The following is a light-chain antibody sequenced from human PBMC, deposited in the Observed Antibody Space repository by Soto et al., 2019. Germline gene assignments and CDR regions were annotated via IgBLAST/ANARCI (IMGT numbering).Light chain of an antibody. V-gene: IGLV2-11*01. J-gene: IGLJ1*01. Sequence: QSALTQPRSVSGSPGQSVTISCTGTSSDVGDYNYVSWYQQHPGKAPKLMIYDVSKRPSGVPDSFSGSKSGNTASLTISGLQAEDEADYYCCSYVGRYSLYVYGTGTKLTVL. CDR2: DVS. CDR3: CSYVGRYSLYV. CDR1: SSDVGDYNY.